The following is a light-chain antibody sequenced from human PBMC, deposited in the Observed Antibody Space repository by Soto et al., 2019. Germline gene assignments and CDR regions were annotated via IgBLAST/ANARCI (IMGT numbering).Light chain of an antibody. V-gene: IGLV2-14*01. CDR2: DVS. J-gene: IGLJ2*01. CDR3: GSYTSSSTVV. CDR1: SSDAGGYNY. Sequence: QSVLTQPASVSGSPGQSITISCTGTSSDAGGYNYVSWYQQHPGKAPKLMIYDVSNRPSGVSNRFSGSKSGNTASLTISGLQAEDGADYYCGSYTSSSTVVFGGGTKLTVL.